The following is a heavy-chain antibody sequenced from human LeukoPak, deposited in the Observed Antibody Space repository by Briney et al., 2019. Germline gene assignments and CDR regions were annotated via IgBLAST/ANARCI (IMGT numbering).Heavy chain of an antibody. V-gene: IGHV3-9*01. CDR3: AKAWLEDAFDI. Sequence: PGGSLRLSCAASGFTFDDYVMHWVRQAPGKGLEWVSGISWNSGSIGYADSVKGRFTISRDNAKNSLYLQMNSLRAEDTALYYCAKAWLEDAFDIWGQGTMVTVSS. CDR1: GFTFDDYV. J-gene: IGHJ3*02. CDR2: ISWNSGSI. D-gene: IGHD6-19*01.